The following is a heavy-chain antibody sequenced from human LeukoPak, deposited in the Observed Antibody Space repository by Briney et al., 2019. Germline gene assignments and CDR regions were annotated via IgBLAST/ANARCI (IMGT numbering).Heavy chain of an antibody. D-gene: IGHD2-8*01. CDR2: IYYSGST. CDR3: ASWLEKWAFDI. V-gene: IGHV4-39*01. Sequence: SETLSLTCTVSGGSISSSSYYWGWIRQPPGKGLEWIGSIYYSGSTYYNPSLKSRVTISVDTSKNQFSLKLSSVTAADTAVYYCASWLEKWAFDIWGQGKMVTVSS. CDR1: GGSISSSSYY. J-gene: IGHJ3*02.